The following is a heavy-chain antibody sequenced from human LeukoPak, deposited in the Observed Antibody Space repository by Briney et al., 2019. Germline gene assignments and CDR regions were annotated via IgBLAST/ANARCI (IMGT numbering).Heavy chain of an antibody. V-gene: IGHV4-59*08. Sequence: NPSETLSLTCTVSGGSISSYYWSWIRQPPGKGLEWIGYIYYSGSTNYNPSLKSRVTISVDTSKNQFSLKLSSVTAADTAVYYCARHGHLGPAMVNVFDYWGQGTLVTVSS. CDR3: ARHGHLGPAMVNVFDY. D-gene: IGHD5-18*01. CDR1: GGSISSYY. J-gene: IGHJ4*02. CDR2: IYYSGST.